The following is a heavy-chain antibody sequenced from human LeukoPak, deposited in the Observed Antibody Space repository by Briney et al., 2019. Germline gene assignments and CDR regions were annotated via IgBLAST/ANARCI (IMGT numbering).Heavy chain of an antibody. J-gene: IGHJ4*02. D-gene: IGHD3-22*01. CDR1: GFTFSSYE. CDR3: ASGDYYYDSSGYSMQYYFDY. Sequence: GGSLRLSCAASGFTFSSYEMNWVRQAPGKGLEWVSYISSSGSAIYYADSVKGRFTISRDNAKNSLYLQMNSLRAEDTAVYYCASGDYYYDSSGYSMQYYFDYWGQGTLVTVSS. V-gene: IGHV3-48*03. CDR2: ISSSGSAI.